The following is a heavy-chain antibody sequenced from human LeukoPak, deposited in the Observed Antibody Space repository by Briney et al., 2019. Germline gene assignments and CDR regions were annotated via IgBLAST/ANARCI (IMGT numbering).Heavy chain of an antibody. CDR1: GGTFNTYT. J-gene: IGHJ6*02. CDR2: IIPIHGTT. D-gene: IGHD5-12*01. CDR3: ARGYRGYDPNGKLRLDYHYHGMDV. Sequence: ASVKVSCKTSGGTFNTYTLNWVRQAPGQGLEWVGGIIPIHGTTNYAQKFQGRVTINADESTSTAYMELSSLRSEDTAVYYCARGYRGYDPNGKLRLDYHYHGMDVWGQGTTVTVSS. V-gene: IGHV1-69*13.